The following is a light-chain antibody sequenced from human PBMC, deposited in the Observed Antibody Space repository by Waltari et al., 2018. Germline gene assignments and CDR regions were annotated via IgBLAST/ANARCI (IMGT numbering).Light chain of an antibody. CDR3: GTWDSSLSAGWV. J-gene: IGLJ3*02. V-gene: IGLV1-51*01. CDR2: DNN. CDR1: SPNLGNNY. Sequence: QSVLTQPPSVSAAPGPKVTISSPGSSPNLGNNYVYSSTQLPGTAPKLLIYDNNKRPSGIPDRFSGSKSGTSATLGITGLQTGDEADYYCGTWDSSLSAGWVFGGGTKLTVL.